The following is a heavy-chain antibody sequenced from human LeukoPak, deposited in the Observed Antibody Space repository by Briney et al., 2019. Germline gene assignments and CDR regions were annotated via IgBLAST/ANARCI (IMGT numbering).Heavy chain of an antibody. CDR2: ISTYNGHT. D-gene: IGHD3-22*01. V-gene: IGHV1-18*04. CDR3: ARDDYYYDSVGYYYLDY. CDR1: GYIFISYG. J-gene: IGHJ4*02. Sequence: ASVKVSCKASGYIFISYGINWVRQAPGQGLEWMGWISTYNGHTNFIQKFQDRVTLTTDTSTNTAYMELRGLRSDDTAVYYCARDDYYYDSVGYYYLDYWGQVTLVTVSS.